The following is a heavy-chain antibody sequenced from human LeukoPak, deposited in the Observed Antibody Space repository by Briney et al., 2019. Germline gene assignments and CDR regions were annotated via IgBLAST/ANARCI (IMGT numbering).Heavy chain of an antibody. J-gene: IGHJ5*02. CDR2: ISSSGSTI. CDR1: GFTFSRYA. Sequence: PGGSLRLSCAASGFTFSRYAMSWIRQAPGKGLEWVSYISSSGSTIYYADSVKGRFTISRDNAKNSLYLQMNSLRAEDTAVYYCASTYGYSSSSNWFDPWGQGTLVTVSS. V-gene: IGHV3-11*04. D-gene: IGHD6-6*01. CDR3: ASTYGYSSSSNWFDP.